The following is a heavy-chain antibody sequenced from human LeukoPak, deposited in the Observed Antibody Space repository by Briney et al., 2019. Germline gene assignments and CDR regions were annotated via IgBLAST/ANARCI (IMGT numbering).Heavy chain of an antibody. CDR3: ASHSGSGYYTRMEYYYMDV. CDR2: INPNSGGT. J-gene: IGHJ6*03. V-gene: IGHV1-2*02. CDR1: GYTFTGYY. Sequence: ASVKVSCKASGYTFTGYYMHWVRQAPGQGLEWMGWINPNSGGTNYAQKFQGRVTMTRDTSISTAYMEPSRLRSDDTAVYYCASHSGSGYYTRMEYYYMDVWGKGTTVTVSS. D-gene: IGHD3-3*01.